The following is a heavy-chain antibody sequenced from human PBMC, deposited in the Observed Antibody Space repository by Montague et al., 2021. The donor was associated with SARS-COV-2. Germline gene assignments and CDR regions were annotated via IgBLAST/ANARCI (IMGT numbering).Heavy chain of an antibody. V-gene: IGHV4-39*02. CDR1: GGSISSPDYY. J-gene: IGHJ4*02. CDR2: VYHSGTT. CDR3: TRDPGVVSSGYYFDY. Sequence: SETLSLTCTVSGGSISSPDYYWGWIRQPPGKGLEWIGNVYHSGTTYYNPSLKSRVTISVDTSKNHFSLKLSSVTAADTAVYYCTRDPGVVSSGYYFDYWGQGTLVTVSS. D-gene: IGHD3-22*01.